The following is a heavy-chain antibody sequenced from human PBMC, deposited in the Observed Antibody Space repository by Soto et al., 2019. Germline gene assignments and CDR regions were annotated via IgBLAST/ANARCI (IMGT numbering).Heavy chain of an antibody. CDR1: RGTFSSYT. Sequence: QVQLVQSGAEVKKPGSSVKVSCKASRGTFSSYTISWVRQAPGQGLEWMGRIIPILGIANYAQKFQGRVTITADKSTSTAYMELSSLRSEDTAVYYCARGSIVVVPAAMGYYYYYMDVWGKGTTVTVSS. CDR2: IIPILGIA. CDR3: ARGSIVVVPAAMGYYYYYMDV. D-gene: IGHD2-2*01. V-gene: IGHV1-69*02. J-gene: IGHJ6*03.